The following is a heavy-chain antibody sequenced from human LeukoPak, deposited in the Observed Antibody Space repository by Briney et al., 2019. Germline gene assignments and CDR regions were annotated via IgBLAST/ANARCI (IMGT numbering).Heavy chain of an antibody. CDR1: AFTFSTYG. V-gene: IGHV4-59*01. Sequence: GSLRLSCAASAFTFSTYGMNWVRQAPGKGLEWIGSIYRSGSTNYNPSLKSRVTISVDTSKNQFSVKLNSVTAADTAVYYCARDGYGGIDYWGQGILVTVSS. J-gene: IGHJ4*02. D-gene: IGHD4-23*01. CDR3: ARDGYGGIDY. CDR2: IYRSGST.